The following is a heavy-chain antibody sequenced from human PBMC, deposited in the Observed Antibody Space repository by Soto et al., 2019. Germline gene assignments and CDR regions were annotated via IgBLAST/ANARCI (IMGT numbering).Heavy chain of an antibody. CDR2: ISGSGGTS. D-gene: IGHD6-13*01. J-gene: IGHJ4*01. CDR1: GFNFSSYA. V-gene: IGHV3-23*01. Sequence: DVELSESGGGLVQPGGSLRLSCAASGFNFSSYAMSWVRRAPGKGLEWVSAISGSGGTSYFADSVRGRFTISRDNSKNTLYLQLSSLRVEDTAEYFCAKRRGSSWTIDYWGHGTLVTVAS. CDR3: AKRRGSSWTIDY.